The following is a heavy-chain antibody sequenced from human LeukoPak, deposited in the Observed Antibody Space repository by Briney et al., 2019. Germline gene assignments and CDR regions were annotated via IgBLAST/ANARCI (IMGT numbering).Heavy chain of an antibody. V-gene: IGHV4-34*01. CDR3: ARVSRRGLYYYGSSGYYHFDY. J-gene: IGHJ4*02. CDR1: GGSFSGYY. Sequence: SETLSLTCAVYGGSFSGYYWSWIRQPPGKGLEWIGEINHSGSTNYNPSLKSRVTISVDTSKNQFSLKLSSVTAADTAVYYCARVSRRGLYYYGSSGYYHFDYWGQGTLVTVSS. CDR2: INHSGST. D-gene: IGHD3-22*01.